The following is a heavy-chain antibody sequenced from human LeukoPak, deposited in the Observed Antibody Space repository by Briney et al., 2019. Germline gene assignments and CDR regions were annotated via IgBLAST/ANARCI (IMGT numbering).Heavy chain of an antibody. V-gene: IGHV1-2*06. D-gene: IGHD3-3*01. CDR2: TNPNSGVP. CDR1: GYTFTGYY. CDR3: ARVPKATPTYYDFWSSYDPGLDY. Sequence: ASVKVSCKASGYTFTGYYMHWVRQAPGQGIDWMRHTNPNSGVPNYAQTFQGRVTMTRDTSISTAYMELSRLRTDDTAVYYCARVPKATPTYYDFWSSYDPGLDYWGQGTLVTVSS. J-gene: IGHJ4*02.